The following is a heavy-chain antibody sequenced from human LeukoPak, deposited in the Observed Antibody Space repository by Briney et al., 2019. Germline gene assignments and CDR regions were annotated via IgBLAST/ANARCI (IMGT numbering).Heavy chain of an antibody. CDR3: ARDRRGAILDY. Sequence: GASVKVSCKASGYTFSSYGISWVRQAPGQGLEWMGWISAYNGNTNYAQKLQGRVTTTTDTSTSTAYMELRSLRSDDTAVYYCARDRRGAILDYWGQGTLVTVSS. CDR2: ISAYNGNT. V-gene: IGHV1-18*04. CDR1: GYTFSSYG. J-gene: IGHJ4*02. D-gene: IGHD3-16*02.